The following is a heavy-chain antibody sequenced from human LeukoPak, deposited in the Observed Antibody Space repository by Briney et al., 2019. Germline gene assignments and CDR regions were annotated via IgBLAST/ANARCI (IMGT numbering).Heavy chain of an antibody. D-gene: IGHD3-22*01. CDR3: AKDADYYDSSGCLDY. CDR1: GFTFDDYT. CDR2: ISWDGGST. Sequence: GGSLRLSCGASGFTFDDYTMHWVRQAPGKGLEWVSLISWDGGSTYYADSVKGRFTISRDNSKNSLYLQMNSLRTEDTALYYCAKDADYYDSSGCLDYWGQGTLVTVSS. J-gene: IGHJ4*02. V-gene: IGHV3-43*01.